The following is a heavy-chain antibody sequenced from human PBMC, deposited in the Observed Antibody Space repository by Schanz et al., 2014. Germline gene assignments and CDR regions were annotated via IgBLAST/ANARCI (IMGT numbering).Heavy chain of an antibody. CDR1: GGTFNSYA. V-gene: IGHV1-69*01. D-gene: IGHD3-22*01. Sequence: SGAEAKKPGSSVKVSCKVSGGTFNSYAISWVRQAAGQGLEWMGGIIPIFGTRNSAQKFRGRVTITADESTSTAYMELSRLRSEDTAVYYGAGPINYYDSRGYSDRAFDTGGQGARVVVST. CDR3: AGPINYYDSRGYSDRAFDT. CDR2: IIPIFGTR. J-gene: IGHJ3*02.